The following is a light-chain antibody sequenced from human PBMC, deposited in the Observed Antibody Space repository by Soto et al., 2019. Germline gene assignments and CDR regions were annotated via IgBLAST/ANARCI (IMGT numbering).Light chain of an antibody. V-gene: IGKV3-20*01. CDR1: QSVSSSY. Sequence: ESVLTQSPGTLSLSPGERATLSCRASQSVSSSYLAWYQQKPGQAPRLLIYGESSRASGITDRFSGSGSGTDFTLTISRLEPEELAVYYCQQYDTSPYTFGQGTRREIK. J-gene: IGKJ5*01. CDR3: QQYDTSPYT. CDR2: GES.